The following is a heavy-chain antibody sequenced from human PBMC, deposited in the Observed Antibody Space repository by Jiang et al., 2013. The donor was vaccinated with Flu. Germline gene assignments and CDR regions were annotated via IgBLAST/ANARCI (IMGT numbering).Heavy chain of an antibody. CDR2: INAGNGNT. D-gene: IGHD3-3*01. CDR1: GYTFTSYA. V-gene: IGHV1-3*01. Sequence: SGAEVKKPGASVKVSCKASGYTFTSYAMHWVRQAPGQRLEWMGWINAGNGNTKYSQKFQGRVTITRDTSASTAYMELSSLRSEDTAVYYCARGDDFWSGYYPNDYWGQGTLVTVSS. CDR3: ARGDDFWSGYYPNDY. J-gene: IGHJ4*02.